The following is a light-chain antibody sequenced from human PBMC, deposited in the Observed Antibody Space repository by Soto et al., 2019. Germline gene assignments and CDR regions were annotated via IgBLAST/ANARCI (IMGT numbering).Light chain of an antibody. CDR1: QSVTHY. Sequence: EVVLTQSPATLSFSPGERATLSCRASQSVTHYLAWYQQRPGQAPRLLIYAASNRATGIPARFSGSGSGTDFTLTIDTLEPEDSAVYFCKQSTNLTPEITFGQSTLLEI. J-gene: IGKJ5*01. V-gene: IGKV3-11*01. CDR2: AAS. CDR3: KQSTNLTPEIT.